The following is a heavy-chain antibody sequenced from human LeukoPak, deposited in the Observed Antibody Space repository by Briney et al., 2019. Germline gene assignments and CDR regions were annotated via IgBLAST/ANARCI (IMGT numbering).Heavy chain of an antibody. J-gene: IGHJ4*02. CDR1: GFSFSTYG. CDR2: NSGSTSYI. Sequence: GGSLRLSCAASGFSFSTYGMSWVRQAPGKGLEWVSSNSGSTSYIYYADSVKGRFTISRDNAKNSLYLQMNSLRAEDTAVYYCAREGICGGDCYSGFDYWGQGTLVTVSS. D-gene: IGHD2-21*02. CDR3: AREGICGGDCYSGFDY. V-gene: IGHV3-21*01.